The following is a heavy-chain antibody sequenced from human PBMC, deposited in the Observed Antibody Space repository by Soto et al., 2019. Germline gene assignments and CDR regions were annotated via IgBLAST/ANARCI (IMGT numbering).Heavy chain of an antibody. CDR3: ARRAETNGWNGFGADKYYFDF. V-gene: IGHV1-8*01. Sequence: ASLKVTCKASGYTFTSYDICWVRQATGQGLEWMGWMNPNTGNSGYAQKFQGRVTMTSDTSISTAHMELSSLRSEDTAVYYCARRAETNGWNGFGADKYYFDFWGQGTLVTVSS. CDR1: GYTFTSYD. D-gene: IGHD1-1*01. J-gene: IGHJ4*02. CDR2: MNPNTGNS.